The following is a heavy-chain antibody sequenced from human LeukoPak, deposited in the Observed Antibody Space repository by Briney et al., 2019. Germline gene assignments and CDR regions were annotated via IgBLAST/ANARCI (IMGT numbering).Heavy chain of an antibody. CDR1: GGSISSYY. Sequence: SETLSLTCTVSGGSISSYYRSWIRQPPGKGLEWIGYIYYSGSTNYNPSLKSRVTISVDTSKNQFSLKLSSVTAADTAVYYCARDGIGSSSWVGAFDIWGQGTMVTVSS. D-gene: IGHD6-13*01. CDR3: ARDGIGSSSWVGAFDI. J-gene: IGHJ3*02. V-gene: IGHV4-59*01. CDR2: IYYSGST.